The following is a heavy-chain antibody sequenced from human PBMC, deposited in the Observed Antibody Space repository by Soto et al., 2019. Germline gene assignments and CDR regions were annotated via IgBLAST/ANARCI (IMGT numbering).Heavy chain of an antibody. CDR2: ISGSGGST. J-gene: IGHJ4*02. D-gene: IGHD6-13*01. CDR3: AKECRRGSSSCVLDY. V-gene: IGHV3-23*01. Sequence: GGSLRLSCAASGFTFSGYAMSWVRQAPGKGLEWVSAISGSGGSTYYADSVKGRFTISRDNSKNTLYLQMNSLRAEDTAVYYCAKECRRGSSSCVLDYWGQGTLVTVSS. CDR1: GFTFSGYA.